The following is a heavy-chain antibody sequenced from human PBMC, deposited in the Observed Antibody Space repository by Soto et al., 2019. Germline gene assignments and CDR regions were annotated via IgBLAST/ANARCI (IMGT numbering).Heavy chain of an antibody. CDR3: ARVGGWYGVWNWYFDV. D-gene: IGHD6-19*01. CDR1: GFTFSSYS. Sequence: EVQLVESGGGLVQPGGSLRLSCAASGFTFSSYSMNWVRQAPGKGLEWVSYISSGSNTIYYADSVKGRFTISRDNAKNSLYLQMNSLRDEDTAVYYCARVGGWYGVWNWYFDVWGRGTLVTVSS. CDR2: ISSGSNTI. J-gene: IGHJ2*01. V-gene: IGHV3-48*02.